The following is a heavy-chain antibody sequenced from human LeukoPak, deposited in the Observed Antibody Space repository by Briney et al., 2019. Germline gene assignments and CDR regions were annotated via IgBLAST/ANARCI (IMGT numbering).Heavy chain of an antibody. Sequence: GGSLRLSCAASGFTFSSYAMSWVRQAPGKGLEWVSAISGSGGSTYYADSVKGRFTISRDNSKNTLYLQMNSLRAEDTAVYYCARDLAPMVRGVIPFDYWGQGTLVTVSS. J-gene: IGHJ4*02. V-gene: IGHV3-23*01. CDR1: GFTFSSYA. CDR3: ARDLAPMVRGVIPFDY. CDR2: ISGSGGST. D-gene: IGHD3-10*01.